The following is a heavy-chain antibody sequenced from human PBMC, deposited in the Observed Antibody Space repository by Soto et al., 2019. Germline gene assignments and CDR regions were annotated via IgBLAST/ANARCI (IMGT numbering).Heavy chain of an antibody. V-gene: IGHV4-4*07. D-gene: IGHD5-12*01. CDR2: IFSSGST. CDR1: GGSINTFY. CDR3: AREGSYSAYNFAHWIQLLSFDF. J-gene: IGHJ4*02. Sequence: SEALSLTCTVFGGSINTFYWSWVRQPAGKGLEWIGRIFSSGSTSFNPSLESRVAMSVDTSKNHFSLNLSSVTAADMAVYYCAREGSYSAYNFAHWIQLLSFDFWGQGALVTVSS.